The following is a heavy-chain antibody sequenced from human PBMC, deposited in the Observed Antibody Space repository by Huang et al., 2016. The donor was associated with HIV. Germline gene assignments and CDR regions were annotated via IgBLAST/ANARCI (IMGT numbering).Heavy chain of an antibody. Sequence: QVLLQEPGPRLVKPSETLSLTCSVSGDSITSSNYYWGWIRQPPGKGLEWIASIYFNGSPYSNPSLNSRVTISVDSSKNLFSLKLNSVTAADSAVYYCARHGGVQWFGEWGAFDIWGQGTMVTVS. J-gene: IGHJ3*02. V-gene: IGHV4-39*01. D-gene: IGHD3-10*01. CDR1: GDSITSSNYY. CDR2: IYFNGSP. CDR3: ARHGGVQWFGEWGAFDI.